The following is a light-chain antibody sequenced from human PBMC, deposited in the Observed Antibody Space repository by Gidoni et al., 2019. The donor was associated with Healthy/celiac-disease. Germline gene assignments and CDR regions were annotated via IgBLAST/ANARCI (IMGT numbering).Light chain of an antibody. V-gene: IGKV4-1*01. CDR3: QQYYSTPYT. J-gene: IGKJ2*01. CDR1: QSVLYSSNNKNY. Sequence: DIVMTQSPDSLAVSLGERATINCKSSQSVLYSSNNKNYLDWYQQKPGQPHKLLIYWASTRESGVPDRFSGSGSGTDFTLTISSLQAEDVAVYYCQQYYSTPYTFGQGTKLEIK. CDR2: WAS.